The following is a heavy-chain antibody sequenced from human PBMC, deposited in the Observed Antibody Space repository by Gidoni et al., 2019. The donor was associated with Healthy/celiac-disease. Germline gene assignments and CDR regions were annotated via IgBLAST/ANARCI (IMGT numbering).Heavy chain of an antibody. D-gene: IGHD6-19*01. Sequence: QVQLVQSGAEVKKPGASVKVSCKASGSTFTGYYMHGVRQAPGPGLEWMGWINPNSGGTNYAQKFQGWVTMTRDTSISTAYMELSRLRSDDTAVYYWARDRIAVASRYYYGMDVWGQGTTVTVSS. V-gene: IGHV1-2*04. CDR2: INPNSGGT. CDR3: ARDRIAVASRYYYGMDV. J-gene: IGHJ6*02. CDR1: GSTFTGYY.